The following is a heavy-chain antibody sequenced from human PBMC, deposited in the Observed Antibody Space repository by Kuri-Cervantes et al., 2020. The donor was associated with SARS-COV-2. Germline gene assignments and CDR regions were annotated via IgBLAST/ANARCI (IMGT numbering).Heavy chain of an antibody. CDR3: ARETFLTRGPMPAPLLDY. CDR2: INTYNGNT. J-gene: IGHJ4*02. CDR1: GYTFINYG. D-gene: IGHD3-9*01. V-gene: IGHV1-18*01. Sequence: ASVKVSCKASGYTFINYGLSWVRQAPGRGLEWVASINTYNGNTNYAQILQGRVTMTTDTSTSTAYMELRSLRSDDTAVYYCARETFLTRGPMPAPLLDYWGQGTLVTVSS.